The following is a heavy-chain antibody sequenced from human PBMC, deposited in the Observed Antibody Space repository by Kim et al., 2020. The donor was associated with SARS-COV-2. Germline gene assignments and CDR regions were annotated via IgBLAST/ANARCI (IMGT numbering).Heavy chain of an antibody. J-gene: IGHJ6*02. D-gene: IGHD1-26*01. V-gene: IGHV3-48*02. Sequence: GGSLRLSCAASGFTFSSYSMNWVRQAPGKGLEWVSYISSSSSTIYYADSVKGRFTISRDNAKNSLYLQMNSLRDEDTAVYYCARDEAPGIVGATITYYYYYGMDVWGQGTTVTVSS. CDR3: ARDEAPGIVGATITYYYYYGMDV. CDR2: ISSSSSTI. CDR1: GFTFSSYS.